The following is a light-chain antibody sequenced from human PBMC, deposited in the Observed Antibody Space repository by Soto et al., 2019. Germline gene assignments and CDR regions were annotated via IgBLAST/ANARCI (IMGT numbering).Light chain of an antibody. V-gene: IGLV2-14*01. CDR2: DVS. Sequence: QSALTQHASVSGSPGQSITISCTGTSSDVGGYNYVSWYQQPPGKAPKLMIYDVSNRPSGVFNRFSGSKSGNTASLTISGLQAEDEVDYYCSSYTSSSSYVFGTGTKLTV. CDR1: SSDVGGYNY. CDR3: SSYTSSSSYV. J-gene: IGLJ1*01.